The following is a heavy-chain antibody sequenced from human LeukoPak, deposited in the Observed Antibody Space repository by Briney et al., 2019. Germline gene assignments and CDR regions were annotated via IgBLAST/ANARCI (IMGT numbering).Heavy chain of an antibody. J-gene: IGHJ4*02. CDR3: ATNDGYNYYFDY. V-gene: IGHV3-11*01. CDR1: GFTFTTYW. Sequence: PGGSLRLSCAASGFTFTTYWMGWVRQAPGKGLEWVSYISSSGDTTYYADSVKGRFTISRDNAKNSLYLQMNSLRAEDTAVYYCATNDGYNYYFDYWGQGTLVTVSS. D-gene: IGHD5-24*01. CDR2: ISSSGDTT.